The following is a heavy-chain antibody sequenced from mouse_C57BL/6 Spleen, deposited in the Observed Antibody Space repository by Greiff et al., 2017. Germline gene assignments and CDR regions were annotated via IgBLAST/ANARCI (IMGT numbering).Heavy chain of an antibody. CDR3: ARSGYCVWYFDV. V-gene: IGHV1-22*01. CDR1: GYTFTDYN. J-gene: IGHJ1*03. CDR2: INPNNGGT. D-gene: IGHD2-3*01. Sequence: VQLQQSGPELVKPGASVKMSCKASGYTFTDYNMHWVKQSHGKSLEWIGYINPNNGGTSYNQKFKGKATLTVNKSSSTAYMELRSLTSEDSAVYYCARSGYCVWYFDVWGTGTTVTVSS.